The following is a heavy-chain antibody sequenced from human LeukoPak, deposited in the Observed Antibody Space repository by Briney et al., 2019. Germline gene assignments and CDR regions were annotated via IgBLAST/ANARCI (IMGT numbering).Heavy chain of an antibody. J-gene: IGHJ6*03. D-gene: IGHD2-15*01. Sequence: ASVKVSCKASGYTFTTYYIHWVRQAPGQGLEWMGIINPSGGSTSFAQKFRGRLTMTRDTSTSTVYMELSSLSSEDTAVYYCARGGDFYYYMDVWGKGTTVTVSS. CDR2: INPSGGST. CDR1: GYTFTTYY. V-gene: IGHV1-46*01. CDR3: ARGGDFYYYMDV.